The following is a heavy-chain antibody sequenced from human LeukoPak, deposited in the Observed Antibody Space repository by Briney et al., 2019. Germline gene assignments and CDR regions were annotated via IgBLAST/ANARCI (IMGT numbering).Heavy chain of an antibody. J-gene: IGHJ5*02. D-gene: IGHD1-26*01. Sequence: GGSLRLSCAASGFTFTSYCMHWVRQAPGKGLVWVSRISSDGSRTSYADSVKGRFTISRDNAKNTLYLQMNSLRADDTAAYYCAIVDVGSYDWFDPFGQGTLVTVSS. V-gene: IGHV3-74*01. CDR2: ISSDGSRT. CDR3: AIVDVGSYDWFDP. CDR1: GFTFTSYC.